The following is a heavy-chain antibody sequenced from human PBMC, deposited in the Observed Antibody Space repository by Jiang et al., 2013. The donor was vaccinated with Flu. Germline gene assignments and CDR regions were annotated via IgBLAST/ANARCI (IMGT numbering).Heavy chain of an antibody. V-gene: IGHV5-51*01. Sequence: AEVKKPGESLKISCKASGYSFNSYWIGWVRQMPGKGLERMGIIYPGDSDTRYSPSSQGQVTISADKSISTAYLQWSSLKASDTAMYYCARFRLRSAYYFDSWGQGTLVTVSS. CDR3: ARFRLRSAYYFDS. J-gene: IGHJ4*02. CDR1: GYSFNSYW. CDR2: IYPGDSDT.